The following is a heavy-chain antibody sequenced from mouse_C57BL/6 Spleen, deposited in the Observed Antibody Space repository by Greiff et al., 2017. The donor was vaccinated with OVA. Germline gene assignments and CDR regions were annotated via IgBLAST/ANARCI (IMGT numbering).Heavy chain of an antibody. V-gene: IGHV5-4*01. Sequence: EVKLVESGGGLVKPGGSLKLSCAASGFTFSSYAMSWVRQTPEKRLEWVATISDGGSYTYYPDNVKGRFTISRDNAKNNLYLQMSHLKSEDTAMYYCARDRGGSYAMDYWGQGTSVTVSS. CDR3: ARDRGGSYAMDY. CDR2: ISDGGSYT. D-gene: IGHD3-1*01. J-gene: IGHJ4*01. CDR1: GFTFSSYA.